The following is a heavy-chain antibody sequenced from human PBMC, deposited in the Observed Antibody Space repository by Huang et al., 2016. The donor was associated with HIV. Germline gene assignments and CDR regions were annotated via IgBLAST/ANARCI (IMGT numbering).Heavy chain of an antibody. D-gene: IGHD1-7*01. CDR1: TFRFGVYW. J-gene: IGHJ6*02. V-gene: IGHV3-7*03. CDR3: ATKTAGMDI. Sequence: VESGGRLVQPGGSIRLSCVGSTFRFGVYWMSWVRQPPGKGLEWVANIRQDESEKYYVDSVKGRFNRSRDNAKKVLFLEMNNVRVEDTDTYFCATKTAGMDIWGQGTTVTVS. CDR2: IRQDESEK.